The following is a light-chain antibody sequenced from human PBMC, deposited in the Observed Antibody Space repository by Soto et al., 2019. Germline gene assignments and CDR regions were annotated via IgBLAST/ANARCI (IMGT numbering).Light chain of an antibody. J-gene: IGKJ4*01. CDR3: QQRSNWPLT. CDR1: QSVSSY. CDR2: DAS. Sequence: EVVLAPSPSTVSLSPGERATLSCRASQSVSSYLAWYQQKPGQAPRLLIYDASNRATGIPARFSGSGSGTDFTLTISSLEPEDFAVYYCQQRSNWPLTFGGGTKVDVK. V-gene: IGKV3-11*01.